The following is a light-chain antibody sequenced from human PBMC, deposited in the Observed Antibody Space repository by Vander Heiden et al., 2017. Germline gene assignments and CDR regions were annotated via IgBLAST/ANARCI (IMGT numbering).Light chain of an antibody. Sequence: EMVLTQSPATLSLSPGERATLSCRVSQSVSSYLAWYQQKPGQAPRLLIYDAFNRATGIPARFSGSGSGTDFTLTISSLEPEDFAVYYCQQRSNWYTFGQGTKLEIK. J-gene: IGKJ2*01. CDR2: DAF. CDR3: QQRSNWYT. V-gene: IGKV3-11*01. CDR1: QSVSSY.